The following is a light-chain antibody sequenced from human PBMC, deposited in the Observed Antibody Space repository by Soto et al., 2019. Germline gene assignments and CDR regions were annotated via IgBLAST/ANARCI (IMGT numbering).Light chain of an antibody. CDR1: SSDVGSYNL. J-gene: IGLJ2*01. CDR3: CSYAGSSTFE. CDR2: EGS. Sequence: QSVLTQPASVSGSPEQSITISCTGTSSDVGSYNLVSWYQQHPGKAPKLMIYEGSKRPSGVSNRFSGSKSGNTASLTNSGLQAEDEADYYCCSYAGSSTFEFGGGTKVTVL. V-gene: IGLV2-23*03.